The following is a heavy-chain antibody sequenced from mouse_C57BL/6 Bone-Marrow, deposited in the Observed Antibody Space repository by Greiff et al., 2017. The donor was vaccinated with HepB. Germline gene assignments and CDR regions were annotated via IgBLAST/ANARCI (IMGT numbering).Heavy chain of an antibody. V-gene: IGHV1-50*01. D-gene: IGHD1-1*01. CDR3: ARRYGSSYPYYFDY. CDR2: IDPSDSYT. Sequence: VQLQQPGAELVKPGASVKLSCKASGYTFTSYWMQWVKQRPGQGLEWIGEIDPSDSYTNYNQKFKGKATLTVDTSSSTAYMQLSSLTSEDSAVYYCARRYGSSYPYYFDYWGQGTTLTVSS. J-gene: IGHJ2*01. CDR1: GYTFTSYW.